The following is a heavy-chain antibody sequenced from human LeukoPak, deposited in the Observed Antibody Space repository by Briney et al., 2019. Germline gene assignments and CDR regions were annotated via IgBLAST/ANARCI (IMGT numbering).Heavy chain of an antibody. CDR3: ARLADNWNDDFDY. D-gene: IGHD1-20*01. J-gene: IGHJ4*02. Sequence: RASVKVSCKASGATFSSYTISWVRQAPGQGLEWMGRIIPILGIANYAQKFQGRVTITADKSTSTAYMELSSLRSEDTAVYYCARLADNWNDDFDYWGQGTLVTVSS. CDR1: GATFSSYT. V-gene: IGHV1-69*02. CDR2: IIPILGIA.